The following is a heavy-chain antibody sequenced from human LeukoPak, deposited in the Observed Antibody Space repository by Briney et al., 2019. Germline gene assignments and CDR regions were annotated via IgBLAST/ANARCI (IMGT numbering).Heavy chain of an antibody. CDR2: IKADGSQQ. CDR1: GFSISSHW. J-gene: IGHJ4*02. CDR3: TRNSLDY. V-gene: IGHV3-7*03. Sequence: GGSLRLSCVASGFSISSHWMRWLRQAPGKGLEWVANIKADGSQQYYVDSVRGRFTITRDNAENSLYLQMNSLRAEDTAVYYCTRNSLDYWGQGTLVTVSS.